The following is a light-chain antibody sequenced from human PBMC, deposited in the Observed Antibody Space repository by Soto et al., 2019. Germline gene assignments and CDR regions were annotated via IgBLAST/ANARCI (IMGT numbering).Light chain of an antibody. CDR1: QSVSSSY. Sequence: EIVLTQSPGTLSLSPGERATLSCRASQSVSSSYLAWYQQKPGQAPRLLIYGASSRATGIPDRFSGRGSGTAFTITISRLKPEDSAVYYCQQYGSSPWTFGQGTKVEIK. CDR3: QQYGSSPWT. CDR2: GAS. J-gene: IGKJ1*01. V-gene: IGKV3-20*01.